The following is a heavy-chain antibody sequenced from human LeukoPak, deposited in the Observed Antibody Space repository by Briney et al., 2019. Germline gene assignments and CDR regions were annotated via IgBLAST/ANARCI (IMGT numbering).Heavy chain of an antibody. Sequence: GGSLRLSCAASGFNVNSFEMTWVRQAPGLGLEFLSYISDSGGVIKYADSVRGRFIISRDSAENALYLQMNNLGADDTAVYFCAGGPQYTGSFPYWGQGTLVAVSS. CDR3: AGGPQYTGSFPY. J-gene: IGHJ4*02. CDR1: GFNVNSFE. D-gene: IGHD1-26*01. CDR2: ISDSGGVI. V-gene: IGHV3-48*03.